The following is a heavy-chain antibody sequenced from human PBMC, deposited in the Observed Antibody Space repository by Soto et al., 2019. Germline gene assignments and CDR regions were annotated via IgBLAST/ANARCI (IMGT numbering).Heavy chain of an antibody. D-gene: IGHD3-10*01. V-gene: IGHV3-15*01. CDR2: IKSKTDGGTT. CDR1: GFTFSNAW. Sequence: GGSLRLSCAASGFTFSNAWMSWVRRAPGKGLEWVGRIKSKTDGGTTDYAAPVKGRFTISRDDSKNTLYLQMNSLKTEDTAVYYCTTDPYYYGTLGHYYYGMDVWGQGTTVTVSS. CDR3: TTDPYYYGTLGHYYYGMDV. J-gene: IGHJ6*02.